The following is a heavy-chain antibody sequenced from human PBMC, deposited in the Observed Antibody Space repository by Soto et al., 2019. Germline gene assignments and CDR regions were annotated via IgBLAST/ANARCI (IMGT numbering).Heavy chain of an antibody. V-gene: IGHV3-30*18. Sequence: QVQLVESGGGVVQPGTSLRLSCAASGFTFSSYGIHWVRQAPGKGLEWVAVISSGGSNKYYADSVKGRFAISRDNSKNTLYLQMNSPKPEDTAVYYCAKDVGVSRSLSMDVWGQGTTVTVSS. D-gene: IGHD2-15*01. J-gene: IGHJ6*02. CDR1: GFTFSSYG. CDR2: ISSGGSNK. CDR3: AKDVGVSRSLSMDV.